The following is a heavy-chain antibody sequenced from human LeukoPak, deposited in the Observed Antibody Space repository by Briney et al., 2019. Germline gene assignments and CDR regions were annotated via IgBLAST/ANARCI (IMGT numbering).Heavy chain of an antibody. J-gene: IGHJ6*02. CDR1: DFSFSNYG. CDR2: ILYDGNNK. Sequence: GGSLRLSCAASDFSFSNYGMHWVRQAPGNGLEWVAVILYDGNNKHDAESVKGRFTISRDNSNNMLYLQMNSLRPEDTAVYYCAKDRLFGSGLNGPHYYYGMDVWGQGTTVTVSS. V-gene: IGHV3-30*18. D-gene: IGHD1-26*01. CDR3: AKDRLFGSGLNGPHYYYGMDV.